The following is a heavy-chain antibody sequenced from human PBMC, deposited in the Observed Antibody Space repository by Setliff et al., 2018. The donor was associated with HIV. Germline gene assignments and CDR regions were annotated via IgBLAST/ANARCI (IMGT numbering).Heavy chain of an antibody. CDR3: ARGVQSPPHYSYYYMDV. V-gene: IGHV1-2*04. CDR2: INPKSDGT. J-gene: IGHJ6*03. D-gene: IGHD3-3*01. CDR1: GYTFTSDY. Sequence: ASVKVSCKASGYTFTSDYIHWVRQAPGQGLEWMGWINPKSDGTNYAQKFQGWITMTRDTSISTAYMELSRLRSDDTAVYYCARGVQSPPHYSYYYMDVWGEGTMVTVSS.